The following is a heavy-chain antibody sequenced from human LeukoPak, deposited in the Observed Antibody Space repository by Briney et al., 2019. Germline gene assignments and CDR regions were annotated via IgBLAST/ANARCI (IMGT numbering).Heavy chain of an antibody. J-gene: IGHJ4*02. CDR2: INPSGGST. D-gene: IGHD2-2*01. CDR3: ARVPQLLSVGDY. Sequence: EASVKVSCKSSGYTFTSYYMRWVRQAPGQGLEWMGIINPSGGSTSYAQKFQGRATMTRDTSTSTVYMELSSLRSEDTAVYYCARVPQLLSVGDYWGQGTLVTVSS. CDR1: GYTFTSYY. V-gene: IGHV1-46*01.